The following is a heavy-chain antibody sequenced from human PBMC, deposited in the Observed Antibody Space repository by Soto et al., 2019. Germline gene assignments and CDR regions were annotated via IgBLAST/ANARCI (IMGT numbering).Heavy chain of an antibody. J-gene: IGHJ5*02. CDR1: GYSFTSYG. D-gene: IGHD2-8*01. Sequence: QVHLVQSGAEVKKPGASVQVSCKASGYSFTSYGISWVRQAAGQGLEWMAWISGYNGKTRFAPKYQGRLTMTIDTSTSTAYMDLRSLRSDDAAMYYCARDKMVNPDNWFDLWGQGTLVTVSS. V-gene: IGHV1-18*01. CDR3: ARDKMVNPDNWFDL. CDR2: ISGYNGKT.